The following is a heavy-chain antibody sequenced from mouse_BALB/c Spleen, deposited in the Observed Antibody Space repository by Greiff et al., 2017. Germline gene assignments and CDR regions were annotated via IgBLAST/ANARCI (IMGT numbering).Heavy chain of an antibody. Sequence: VQLQQSGAELAKPGASVKMSCKASGYTFTSYYMYWVKQRPGQGLEWIGEINPSNGGTNFNEKFKSKATLTVDKSSSTAYMQLSSLTSEDSAVYYCTRGTTKAMDYWGQGTSVTVSS. CDR1: GYTFTSYY. CDR2: INPSNGGT. V-gene: IGHV1S81*02. J-gene: IGHJ4*01. CDR3: TRGTTKAMDY. D-gene: IGHD1-3*01.